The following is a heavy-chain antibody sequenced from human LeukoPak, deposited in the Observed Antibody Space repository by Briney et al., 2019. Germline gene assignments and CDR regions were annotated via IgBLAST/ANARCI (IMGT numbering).Heavy chain of an antibody. CDR1: GFTFSSYA. CDR2: ISGRDGST. J-gene: IGHJ4*02. Sequence: PGGSLRLSCTASGFTFSSYAMSWVRQAPGKGLEWVSAISGRDGSTYYADSVKGRFTISRDNSKNTLYVQMNSLRAEDTAVYYCAKGHYYGSGSLDYWGQGTLVTVSS. V-gene: IGHV3-23*01. D-gene: IGHD3-10*01. CDR3: AKGHYYGSGSLDY.